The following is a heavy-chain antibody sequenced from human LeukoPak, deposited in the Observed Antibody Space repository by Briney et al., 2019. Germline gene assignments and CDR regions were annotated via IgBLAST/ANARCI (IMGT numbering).Heavy chain of an antibody. CDR1: GGSISSFY. CDR3: ARGYYDRSGYLYYFDY. J-gene: IGHJ4*02. CDR2: IYYSGTI. D-gene: IGHD3-22*01. Sequence: PETLSLTCTVSGGSISSFYWSWIRQPPGKGLEWIGYIYYSGTISYNPSLRSRVTISVDTSENQFSLKLSSVTAADTAVYYCARGYYDRSGYLYYFDYWGQGTLVTVSS. V-gene: IGHV4-59*01.